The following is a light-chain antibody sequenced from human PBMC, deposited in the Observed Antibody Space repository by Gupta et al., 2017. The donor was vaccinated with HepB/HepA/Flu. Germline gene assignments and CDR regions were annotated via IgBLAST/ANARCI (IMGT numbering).Light chain of an antibody. V-gene: IGKV3-20*01. CDR2: SAS. J-gene: IGKJ2*04. CDR3: QQYGSSPPMCS. CDR1: QSVSSNY. Sequence: EIVLTQSPGTLSLSPGERATLSCRASQSVSSNYLAWYQQKPGQAPRLLIYSASTRATGIPDRFSGSGSGTDFTLTITRLEPEDFAVYYCQQYGSSPPMCSFGQGTKLEIK.